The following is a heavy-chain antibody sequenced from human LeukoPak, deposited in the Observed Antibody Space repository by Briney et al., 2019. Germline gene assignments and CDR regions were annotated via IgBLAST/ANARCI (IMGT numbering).Heavy chain of an antibody. V-gene: IGHV3-66*01. CDR1: GFTVSNNY. CDR2: IYSGGST. D-gene: IGHD3-10*01. CDR3: ARDMAT. Sequence: GGSLRLSCAASGFTVSNNYITWVRQAPGKGLEWVSVIYSGGSTYYADSVKGRFTISRDNSKNTLYLQMNSLRAEDAAVYYCARDMATWGQGTLVTVSA. J-gene: IGHJ4*02.